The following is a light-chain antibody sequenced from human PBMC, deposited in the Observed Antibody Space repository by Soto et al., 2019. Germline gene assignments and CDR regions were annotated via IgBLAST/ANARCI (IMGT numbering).Light chain of an antibody. J-gene: IGKJ2*01. CDR1: QSVSSSY. CDR3: QQYAISPHT. CDR2: GAS. V-gene: IGKV3-20*01. Sequence: EIVLTQSPGTLSLSPGERGTLSCRASQSVSSSYLAWYQQKPGQAPRLLIYGASSRATGIPDRFSGSGSGTDFTLTISRLEPEDFAVYYCQQYAISPHTFGQGTKLEIK.